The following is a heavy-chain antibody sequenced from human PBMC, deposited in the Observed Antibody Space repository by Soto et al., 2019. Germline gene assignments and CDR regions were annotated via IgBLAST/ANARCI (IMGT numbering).Heavy chain of an antibody. V-gene: IGHV1-2*02. CDR3: AITYYYDTSGPPGLDAFDV. CDR2: IAPNSGGT. J-gene: IGHJ3*01. CDR1: GGTFSSHA. Sequence: ASVKFSCKASGGTFSSHAISWVRQAPGQGLEWMGWIAPNSGGTNYAQNFQGRVTMTRDTSVSTAYMEVSRLTSDDTAVYYCAITYYYDTSGPPGLDAFDVWGHGTEVTVSS. D-gene: IGHD3-22*01.